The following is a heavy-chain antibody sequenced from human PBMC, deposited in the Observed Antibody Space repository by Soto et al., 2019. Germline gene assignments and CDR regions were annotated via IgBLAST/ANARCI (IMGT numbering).Heavy chain of an antibody. Sequence: SETLSLTCTVSGGSTSSSSYYWCWIRQPPGKGLDWIGSIYYSGSTYYNPSLKSRVTISVDTSKNQFSLKLSSVTAADTAVYYCARHSPQTVAGIYYYYGMDVWGQGTTVTVSS. CDR3: ARHSPQTVAGIYYYYGMDV. V-gene: IGHV4-39*01. D-gene: IGHD6-19*01. CDR2: IYYSGST. J-gene: IGHJ6*02. CDR1: GGSTSSSSYY.